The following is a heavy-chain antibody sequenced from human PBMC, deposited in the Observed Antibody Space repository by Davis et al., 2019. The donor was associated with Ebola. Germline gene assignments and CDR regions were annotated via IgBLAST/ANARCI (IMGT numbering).Heavy chain of an antibody. Sequence: GESLKTPCAAPGVMLSRYWMSRVRQAPGKGLEWVANIKEDGSATNYVDSVKGRFTISRDNAKKSLYLQLNSLRADDTAMYYCARDYYDNSGDGFDIWGQGTMVTVSS. J-gene: IGHJ3*02. CDR1: GVMLSRYW. D-gene: IGHD3-22*01. CDR2: IKEDGSAT. V-gene: IGHV3-7*01. CDR3: ARDYYDNSGDGFDI.